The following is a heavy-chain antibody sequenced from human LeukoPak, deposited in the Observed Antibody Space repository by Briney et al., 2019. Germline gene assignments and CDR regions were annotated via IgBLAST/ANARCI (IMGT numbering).Heavy chain of an antibody. CDR2: FDPEDGET. J-gene: IGHJ4*02. V-gene: IGHV1-24*01. D-gene: IGHD3-10*01. CDR1: GYTLTELS. Sequence: ASVKVSCKVSGYTLTELSMHWVRQAPGKGLEWMGGFDPEDGETIYAQKFQGRVTMTEDTSTDTAYMELSSLRTEDTAVYYCATNFGWFETRGLDYWGQGTLVTVSS. CDR3: ATNFGWFETRGLDY.